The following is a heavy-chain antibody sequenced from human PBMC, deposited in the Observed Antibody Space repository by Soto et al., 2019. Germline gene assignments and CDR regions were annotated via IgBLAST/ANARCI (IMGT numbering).Heavy chain of an antibody. CDR3: AREPGPDYPIDY. CDR1: GFTFRSYG. J-gene: IGHJ4*02. D-gene: IGHD4-17*01. Sequence: QVQLVESGGGVVQPGRSLRLSCAVSGFTFRSYGMRWVLQAPGKGLEWVAVIWHDGKKKYYADSVKGRFTISRDNFKNTLALQKDSLRAEDTAGYYLAREPGPDYPIDYWGQGTLVTVSS. V-gene: IGHV3-33*01. CDR2: IWHDGKKK.